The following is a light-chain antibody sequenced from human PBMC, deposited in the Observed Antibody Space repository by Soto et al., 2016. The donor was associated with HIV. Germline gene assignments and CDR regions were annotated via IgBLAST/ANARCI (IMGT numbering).Light chain of an antibody. J-gene: IGLJ1*01. Sequence: SYELIQAPSVSVSPGQTVSITCSGDKLGEKYACWYQQKPGQSPLMVIYRDTKRPSGIPERFSGSNSGNTATLTISGTQAMDEADYFCQAWDSTTNLYVFGTGTKVTVL. CDR1: KLGEKY. CDR3: QAWDSTTNLYV. V-gene: IGLV3-1*01. CDR2: RDT.